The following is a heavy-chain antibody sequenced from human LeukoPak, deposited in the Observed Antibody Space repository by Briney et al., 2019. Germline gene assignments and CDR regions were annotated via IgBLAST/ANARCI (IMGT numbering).Heavy chain of an antibody. CDR2: INAGDTT. J-gene: IGHJ5*02. V-gene: IGHV3-53*01. Sequence: PGGSLRLSCAASGFTVSSNDMSWVRQAPGKGLEWVSVINAGDTTSYADSVKGRFTISRDNSKNSLYLQMNSLRAEDTAVYYCARGPRGFDPWGQGTLVTVSS. CDR3: ARGPRGFDP. CDR1: GFTVSSND.